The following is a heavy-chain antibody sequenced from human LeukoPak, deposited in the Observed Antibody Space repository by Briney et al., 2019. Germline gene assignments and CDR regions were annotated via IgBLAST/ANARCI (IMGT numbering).Heavy chain of an antibody. V-gene: IGHV1-58*01. Sequence: ASVKVSCKASGFTFTSSAVQWVRQARGQRLEWIGWIVVGSGNTNYAQKFQERVTITRDMSTSTAYMELSSLRSEDTAVYYCAALAGFEYSSSINFDYWGQGTLVTVSS. J-gene: IGHJ4*02. CDR3: AALAGFEYSSSINFDY. D-gene: IGHD6-6*01. CDR1: GFTFTSSA. CDR2: IVVGSGNT.